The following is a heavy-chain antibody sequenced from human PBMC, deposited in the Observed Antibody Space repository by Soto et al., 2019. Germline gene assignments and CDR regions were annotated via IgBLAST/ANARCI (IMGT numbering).Heavy chain of an antibody. J-gene: IGHJ6*02. Sequence: PSQTLSLTCAISGDSVSSNSAAWNWIRQSKSRGLEWLGRTYYRSKWYNDYAVSVKSRITINPDTSKNQFSLQLNSVTPEDTAVYYFSLLFFTGPHHYGIYVFSQRTSVTVSS. D-gene: IGHD3-3*01. V-gene: IGHV6-1*01. CDR1: GDSVSSNSAA. CDR3: SLLFFTGPHHYGIYV. CDR2: TYYRSKWYN.